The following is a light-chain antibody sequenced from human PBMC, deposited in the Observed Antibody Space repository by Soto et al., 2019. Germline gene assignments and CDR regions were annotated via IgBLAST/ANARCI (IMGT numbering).Light chain of an antibody. J-gene: IGKJ1*01. CDR1: HSISSW. Sequence: DIKMTESPCTLAASVGDRVIFSCRASHSISSWLAWYQQKPAKVLMFLIYDASSLESAVPSRCSGSRAWTDFTLTLRSQQSDDFSTYYCQHSWTFGQGTKVDIK. CDR2: DAS. CDR3: QHSWT. V-gene: IGKV1-5*01.